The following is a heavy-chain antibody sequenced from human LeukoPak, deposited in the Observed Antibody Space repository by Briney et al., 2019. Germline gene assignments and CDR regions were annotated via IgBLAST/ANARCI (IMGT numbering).Heavy chain of an antibody. J-gene: IGHJ6*02. CDR2: IYTSGST. V-gene: IGHV4-61*02. CDR1: GGSISSSSYY. Sequence: TLSLTCTVSGGSISSSSYYWSWIRQPAGKGLEWIGRIYTSGSTNYNPSLKSRVTISVDTSKNQFSLKLSSVTAADTAVYYCARDRGAMVRGVIEYYYGMDVWGQGTTVTVSS. CDR3: ARDRGAMVRGVIEYYYGMDV. D-gene: IGHD3-10*01.